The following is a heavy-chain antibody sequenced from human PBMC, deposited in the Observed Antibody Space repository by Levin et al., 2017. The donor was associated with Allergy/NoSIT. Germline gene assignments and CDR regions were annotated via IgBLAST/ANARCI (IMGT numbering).Heavy chain of an antibody. Sequence: SETLSLTCTVSGGSISSSSYYWGWIRQPPGKGLEWIGSIYYSGSTYYNPSLKSRVTISVDTSKNQFSLKLSSVTAADTAVYYCARFRGYGFDYWGQGTLVTVSS. CDR2: IYYSGST. D-gene: IGHD4-17*01. CDR1: GGSISSSSYY. J-gene: IGHJ4*02. V-gene: IGHV4-39*01. CDR3: ARFRGYGFDY.